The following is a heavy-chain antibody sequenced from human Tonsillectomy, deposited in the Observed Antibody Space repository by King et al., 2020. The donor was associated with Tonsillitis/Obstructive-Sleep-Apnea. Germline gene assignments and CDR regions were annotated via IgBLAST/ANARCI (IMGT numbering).Heavy chain of an antibody. V-gene: IGHV4-39*01. CDR1: GGSISSSSYY. CDR2: IYYSGST. Sequence: LQLQESGPGLVKPSETLSLTCTVSGGSISSSSYYWGWIRQPPGKGLEWIGSIYYSGSTYYNPSLKGRVTIFVDTSKNRFSLKLSSVTAADTPVYYCARQIDVATVTRYFDYWGQGTLVTVSS. J-gene: IGHJ4*02. D-gene: IGHD5-12*01. CDR3: ARQIDVATVTRYFDY.